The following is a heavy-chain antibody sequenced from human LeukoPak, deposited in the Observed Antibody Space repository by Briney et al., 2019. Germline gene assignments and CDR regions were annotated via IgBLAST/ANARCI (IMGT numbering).Heavy chain of an antibody. J-gene: IGHJ4*02. CDR1: GGSISSYY. CDR3: ARKGAAGTTGFDY. D-gene: IGHD6-13*01. V-gene: IGHV4-59*12. Sequence: SETLFLTCTVSGGSISSYYWSWIRQPPGKGLEWIGYIYYSGSTNYNPSLKSRVTISVDTSKNQFSLKLSSVTAADTAVYYCARKGAAGTTGFDYWGQGTLVTVSS. CDR2: IYYSGST.